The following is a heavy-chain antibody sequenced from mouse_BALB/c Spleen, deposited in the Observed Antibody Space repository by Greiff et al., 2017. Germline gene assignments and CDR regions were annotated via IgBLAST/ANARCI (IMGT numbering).Heavy chain of an antibody. V-gene: IGHV1-80*01. CDR3: ARQYGNYDAMDY. CDR2: IYPGDGDT. Sequence: VKLQESGAELVRPGALVKLSCKASGFNIKDYYMHWVKQRPGQGLEWIGQIYPGDGDTNYNGKFKGKATLTADKSSSTAYMQLSSLTSEDSAVYFCARQYGNYDAMDYWGQGTSVTVSS. CDR1: GFNIKDYY. J-gene: IGHJ4*01. D-gene: IGHD2-10*02.